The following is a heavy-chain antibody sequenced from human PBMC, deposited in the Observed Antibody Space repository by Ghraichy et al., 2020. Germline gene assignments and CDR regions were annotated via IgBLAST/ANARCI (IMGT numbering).Heavy chain of an antibody. Sequence: GGSLRLSCAASGFIVSNAWISCVRQGSGKGLEWVGRIKTKIDGGTTDYGAPVKGRFTISRDDSQNMVFLQMNSLRTEDTAVYYCNVYDYVWGERLFLNDYWGKGTLVTVSS. CDR3: NVYDYVWGERLFLNDY. D-gene: IGHD3-16*01. V-gene: IGHV3-15*01. CDR2: IKTKIDGGTT. J-gene: IGHJ4*02. CDR1: GFIVSNAW.